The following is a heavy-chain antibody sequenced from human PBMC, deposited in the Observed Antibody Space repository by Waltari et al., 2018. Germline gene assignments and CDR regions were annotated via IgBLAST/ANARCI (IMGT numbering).Heavy chain of an antibody. D-gene: IGHD2-21*01. CDR2: IYHSGSA. CDR1: GGSISSGDW. Sequence: QVQLQESGPGLVKPSGTLSLTCAVSGGSISSGDWWTWVRQPPGKGLEWIGQIYHSGSANCNPPLKSRAAISVDKSKNQFSLKLSSVTAADTAVYYCARHCEDVTCKNLDYWGQGTLVTVSS. CDR3: ARHCEDVTCKNLDY. J-gene: IGHJ4*02. V-gene: IGHV4-4*02.